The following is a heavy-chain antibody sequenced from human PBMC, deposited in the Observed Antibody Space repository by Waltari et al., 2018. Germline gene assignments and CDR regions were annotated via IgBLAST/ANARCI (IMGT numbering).Heavy chain of an antibody. J-gene: IGHJ4*02. D-gene: IGHD3-22*01. CDR1: GGTFSSYA. CDR3: ARGTSSGYYIFDY. CDR2: IIPIFGKA. V-gene: IGHV1-69*02. Sequence: QVQLVQSGAEVKKPGSSVKVSCKASGGTFSSYAISWVRQAPGQGVEWMGRIIPIFGKANYAPKFKGRVTLTAEKSTSTAYMELSSLRSEDTAVYYCARGTSSGYYIFDYWGQGTLVTVSS.